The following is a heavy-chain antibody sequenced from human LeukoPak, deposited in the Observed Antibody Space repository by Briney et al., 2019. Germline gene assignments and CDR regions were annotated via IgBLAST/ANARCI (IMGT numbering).Heavy chain of an antibody. D-gene: IGHD6-19*01. J-gene: IGHJ4*02. CDR1: GGSFSGYY. CDR2: INHSGST. V-gene: IGHV4-34*01. Sequence: PSETLSLTCAVYGGSFSGYYWSWIRQPPGKGREGIVEINHSGSTNYNPSLKRRVTISVDTSKNQFSLKLSSVTAADTAVYYCARGANSSGWYKGFDYWGQGTLVTVSS. CDR3: ARGANSSGWYKGFDY.